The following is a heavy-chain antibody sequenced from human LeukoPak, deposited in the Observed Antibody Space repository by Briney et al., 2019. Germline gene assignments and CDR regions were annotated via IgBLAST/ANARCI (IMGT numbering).Heavy chain of an antibody. V-gene: IGHV3-33*01. CDR3: ARDSYYGSGSSPEY. Sequence: PGRSLRLSCAASGFTFSNYGMHWVRQAPGKGLEWVAVIWNDGSNKYYADSVKGRFTISRDSSKNTLYLQMNSLRAEDTAVYYCARDSYYGSGSSPEYWGQGTLVTVSS. CDR2: IWNDGSNK. CDR1: GFTFSNYG. J-gene: IGHJ4*02. D-gene: IGHD3-10*01.